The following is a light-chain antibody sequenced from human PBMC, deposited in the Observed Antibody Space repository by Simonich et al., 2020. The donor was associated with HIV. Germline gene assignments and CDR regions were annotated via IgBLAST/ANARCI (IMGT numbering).Light chain of an antibody. CDR3: CSYAGSSTYVL. CDR1: TSDVGSYKL. CDR2: EAS. J-gene: IGLJ2*01. V-gene: IGLV2-23*01. Sequence: QSALTQPASVSGSPGQSITISCTGTTSDVGSYKLVSWYQQHPGKAPKLMIYEASKRPSGVSNRFSGSKSGNTASLTISGLQAEDEADYYCCSYAGSSTYVLFGGGTKLTVL.